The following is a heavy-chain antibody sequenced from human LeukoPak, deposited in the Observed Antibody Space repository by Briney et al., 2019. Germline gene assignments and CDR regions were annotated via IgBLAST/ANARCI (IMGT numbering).Heavy chain of an antibody. CDR2: IRSKADSYAT. J-gene: IGHJ4*02. Sequence: GGSLRLSCAASGFTFSGSAMHWVRQASGKGLEWVGRIRSKADSYATAYAASVKGRFTISRDDSKNTANLQMNSLKTEDTAVYYGAMCSESSETYNSDSSGYYYVFDYWGQGSLVTVSS. CDR1: GFTFSGSA. V-gene: IGHV3-73*01. D-gene: IGHD3-22*01. CDR3: AMCSESSETYNSDSSGYYYVFDY.